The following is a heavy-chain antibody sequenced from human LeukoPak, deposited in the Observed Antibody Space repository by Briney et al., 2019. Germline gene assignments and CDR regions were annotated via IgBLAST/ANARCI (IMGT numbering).Heavy chain of an antibody. Sequence: TSETLSVTCTVSGGSISSSSYYWGWIRQPPGKGLEWIGSIYYSGSTYYNPSLKSRVTISVDTSKNQFSLKLSSVTAADTAVYYCARVNGGLYDSSGYYDYWGQGTLVTVSS. CDR2: IYYSGST. V-gene: IGHV4-39*07. D-gene: IGHD3-22*01. CDR3: ARVNGGLYDSSGYYDY. CDR1: GGSISSSSYY. J-gene: IGHJ4*02.